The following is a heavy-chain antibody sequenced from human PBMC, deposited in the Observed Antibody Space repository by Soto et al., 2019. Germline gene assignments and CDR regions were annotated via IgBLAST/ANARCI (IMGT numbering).Heavy chain of an antibody. J-gene: IGHJ5*02. CDR2: IYHSGST. Sequence: SETLSLTCAVSGGSISSSNWWSWVRQPPGKGLEWIGEIYHSGSTNYNPSLKSRVTIPVDKSKNQFSLKLSSVTAADTAVYYCARGSVMWDIVLMVYSVTRFDPWGEGTLVTVPS. CDR1: GGSISSSNW. CDR3: ARGSVMWDIVLMVYSVTRFDP. V-gene: IGHV4-4*02. D-gene: IGHD2-8*01.